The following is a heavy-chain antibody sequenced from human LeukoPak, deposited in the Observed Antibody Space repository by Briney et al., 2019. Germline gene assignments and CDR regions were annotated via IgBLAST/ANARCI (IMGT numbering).Heavy chain of an antibody. CDR3: ARTPGLTTYYDIVDLLGGGWFYP. J-gene: IGHJ5*02. D-gene: IGHD3-9*01. Sequence: SETLSLTCTVSGGSISSYYRSWIRQPPGKGLEWIGYIYYSGRAKYNPSLKSGVTTSSDTSKNHFALMLTSVTAADTSVYFGARTPGLTTYYDIVDLLGGGWFYPWGQGALVTVSS. V-gene: IGHV4-59*08. CDR1: GGSISSYY. CDR2: IYYSGRA.